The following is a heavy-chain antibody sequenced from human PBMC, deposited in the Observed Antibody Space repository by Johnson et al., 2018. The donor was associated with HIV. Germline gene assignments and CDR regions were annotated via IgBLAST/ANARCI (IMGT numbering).Heavy chain of an antibody. D-gene: IGHD3-22*01. V-gene: IGHV3-30*02. CDR3: AKDLYYDSSGAGAFDI. J-gene: IGHJ3*02. CDR2: IRYDGSNK. CDR1: GFTFSSYG. Sequence: QMQLVESGGGVVQPGGSLRLSCAASGFTFSSYGMHWVRQAPGKGLEWVAFIRYDGSNKYYADSVKGRFTISRDNSKNTLYLQMNSLRAEDTAVYYCAKDLYYDSSGAGAFDIWGQGTMVTVSS.